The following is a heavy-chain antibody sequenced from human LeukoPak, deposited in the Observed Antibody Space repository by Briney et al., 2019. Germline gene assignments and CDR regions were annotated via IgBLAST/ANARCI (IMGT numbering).Heavy chain of an antibody. D-gene: IGHD3-3*01. V-gene: IGHV5-10-1*01. CDR3: AREGPERPYYDFWSGYYSGPIYY. CDR2: IDPSDSYT. CDR1: GYSFTSYW. J-gene: IGHJ4*02. Sequence: GESLKISCKGSGYSFTSYWISWVRQMPGKGLEWMGRIDPSDSYTNYSPSFQGHVTISADKSISTAYLQWSSLKASDTAMNYCAREGPERPYYDFWSGYYSGPIYYWGQGTLVTVSS.